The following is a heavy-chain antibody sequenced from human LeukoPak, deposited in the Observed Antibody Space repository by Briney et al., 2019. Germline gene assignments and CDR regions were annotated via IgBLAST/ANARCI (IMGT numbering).Heavy chain of an antibody. D-gene: IGHD1-26*01. J-gene: IGHJ4*02. CDR1: GFAFSDYY. Sequence: GGSLRLSCAASGFAFSDYYMSWVRQAPGKGLEWVSVIYSGGSTYYADSVKGRFTISRDNSKDTLYLEMNSLGAEDTAVYYCAKDLELAPFDYWGQGTLVTVSS. CDR2: IYSGGST. V-gene: IGHV3-66*02. CDR3: AKDLELAPFDY.